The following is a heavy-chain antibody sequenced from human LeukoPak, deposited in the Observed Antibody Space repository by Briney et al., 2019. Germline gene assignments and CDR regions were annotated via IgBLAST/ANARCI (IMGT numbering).Heavy chain of an antibody. Sequence: GGSLRLSCAASGITFTSYAMSWVRQAPGKGLEWVSSIIASGASTYYANSVKGRFTISRDNSKNTLYLQMNSLRAEDTAVYYCAREGNYYDSSGYYTGYFDYWGQGTLVTVSS. D-gene: IGHD3-22*01. V-gene: IGHV3-23*01. CDR3: AREGNYYDSSGYYTGYFDY. J-gene: IGHJ4*02. CDR2: IIASGAST. CDR1: GITFTSYA.